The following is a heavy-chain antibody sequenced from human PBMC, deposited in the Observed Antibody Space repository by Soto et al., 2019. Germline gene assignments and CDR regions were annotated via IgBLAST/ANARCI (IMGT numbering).Heavy chain of an antibody. J-gene: IGHJ6*02. CDR1: GYNFTMYA. Sequence: QVQLVQSGAEVKKPGASVKVSCKASGYNFTMYAMIWVRQAPGQRPEWMGWINTGNGNTKYSPKLQGRVTITRDTFTSTAYMELSSPKSEDTAVYYCARGEGLYYAYCGMDVWGQGSTVGVSS. CDR3: ARGEGLYYAYCGMDV. CDR2: INTGNGNT. V-gene: IGHV1-3*04. D-gene: IGHD2-21*01.